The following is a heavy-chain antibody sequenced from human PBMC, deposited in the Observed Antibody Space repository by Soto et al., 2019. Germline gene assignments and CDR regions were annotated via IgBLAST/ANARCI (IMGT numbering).Heavy chain of an antibody. CDR1: GFTFSSYA. Sequence: GGSLRLSCAASGFTFSSYAMSWVRQAPGKGLEWVSAISGSGGSTYYADSVKGRVTFTRDTVATTVNMELTSLTSEDTAVYYCGRDQSGTGYYVDWFDPWGRGTLVTVSS. V-gene: IGHV3-23*01. CDR3: GRDQSGTGYYVDWFDP. CDR2: ISGSGGST. J-gene: IGHJ5*02. D-gene: IGHD3-10*02.